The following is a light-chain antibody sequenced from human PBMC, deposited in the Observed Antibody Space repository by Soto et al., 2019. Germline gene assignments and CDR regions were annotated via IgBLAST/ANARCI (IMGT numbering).Light chain of an antibody. V-gene: IGKV1-12*01. J-gene: IGKJ1*01. CDR2: SAS. CDR3: QQANSFPWT. CDR1: QGISSW. Sequence: DIQMTQSPSSGSASVVDRVTITFRARQGISSWLAWYQQKPGKAPKLLIYSASSLQSGVPSRFSCSGYGTDFTLTISSLQTEDFATYYCQQANSFPWTFGQGAKVEIK.